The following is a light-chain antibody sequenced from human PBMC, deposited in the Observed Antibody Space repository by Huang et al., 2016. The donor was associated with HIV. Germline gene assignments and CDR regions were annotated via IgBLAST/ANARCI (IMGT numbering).Light chain of an antibody. CDR3: QQYYSTPRT. Sequence: DIVMTQSPDSLAVSLGERATINCKSSQRVLYSSNNKNYVAWYQQKPGQPPKLLIYWASTRESGVPDRFSGSGSGTDFTLTISSLQAEDVAVYYCQQYYSTPRTFGQGTKVEIK. J-gene: IGKJ1*01. CDR2: WAS. V-gene: IGKV4-1*01. CDR1: QRVLYSSNNKNY.